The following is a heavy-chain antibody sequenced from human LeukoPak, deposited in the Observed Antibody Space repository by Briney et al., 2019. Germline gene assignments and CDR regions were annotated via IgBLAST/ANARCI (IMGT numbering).Heavy chain of an antibody. J-gene: IGHJ5*02. CDR1: GFTFSSYE. V-gene: IGHV3-48*03. Sequence: GGSLRLSCAASGFTFSSYEMNWVRQAPGKGLEWVSYISSSGSTIYYADSVKGRFTISRDNAKNSLYLQMNSLRAEDTAVYYCARDGYYDSSGYPWGQETLVTVSS. CDR2: ISSSGSTI. D-gene: IGHD3-22*01. CDR3: ARDGYYDSSGYP.